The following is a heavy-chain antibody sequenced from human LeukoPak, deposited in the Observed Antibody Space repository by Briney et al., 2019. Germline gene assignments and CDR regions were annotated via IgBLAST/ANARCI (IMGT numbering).Heavy chain of an antibody. CDR1: GGSISGYY. D-gene: IGHD6-13*01. V-gene: IGHV4-4*07. CDR3: ARGGGYSSSLNAFDI. CDR2: IYTSGSA. Sequence: PSETLSLTCTVSGGSISGYYWIWIRQHAGKGLEWIGRIYTSGSANYNPSLQSRVALSEDTSKNQFSLRLSSVTAADTAVYYCARGGGYSSSLNAFDIWGPGTMVTVSS. J-gene: IGHJ3*02.